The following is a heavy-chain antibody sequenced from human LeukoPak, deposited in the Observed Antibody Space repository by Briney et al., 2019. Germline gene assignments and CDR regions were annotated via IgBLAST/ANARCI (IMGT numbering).Heavy chain of an antibody. CDR2: IKQDGSEK. D-gene: IGHD6-13*01. CDR1: GFTFSSYW. V-gene: IGHV3-7*01. Sequence: GGSLRLSYAASGFTFSSYWMSWVRQAPGKGLEWVANIKQDGSEKYYVDSVKGRFTISRDNAKNSLYLQMNSLRAEDTAVYYCAREDRYSSSWYVLGPFDPWGQGTLVTVSS. CDR3: AREDRYSSSWYVLGPFDP. J-gene: IGHJ5*02.